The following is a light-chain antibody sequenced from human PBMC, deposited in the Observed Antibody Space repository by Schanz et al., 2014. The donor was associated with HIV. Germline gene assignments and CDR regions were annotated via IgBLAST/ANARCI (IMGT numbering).Light chain of an antibody. CDR1: SGDVGSYNY. CDR2: DVS. J-gene: IGLJ2*01. V-gene: IGLV2-14*03. Sequence: QSALTQPASVSGSPGQSISISCTGTSGDVGSYNYVSWYQQHPGKAPKLMIYDVSNRPSGVSNRFSGSKSGDTASLTISGLQADDESDYYCCSYAGSYTFVVFGGGTKLTVL. CDR3: CSYAGSYTFVV.